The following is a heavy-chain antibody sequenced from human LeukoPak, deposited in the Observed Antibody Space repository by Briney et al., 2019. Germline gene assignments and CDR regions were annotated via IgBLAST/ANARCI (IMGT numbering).Heavy chain of an antibody. CDR1: GFTFSSFV. CDR2: IGTASDT. V-gene: IGHV3-13*01. CDR3: ARGPPRGKYYYMDV. Sequence: GGALRLSCAACGFTFSSFVMHWVRQPTGQGLEWVSTIGTASDTYYPGYVEGRFTISRDNDKNSLYLQMNSLTAGDTAVYYCARGPPRGKYYYMDVWGKGTTVTVSS. J-gene: IGHJ6*03. D-gene: IGHD1-1*01.